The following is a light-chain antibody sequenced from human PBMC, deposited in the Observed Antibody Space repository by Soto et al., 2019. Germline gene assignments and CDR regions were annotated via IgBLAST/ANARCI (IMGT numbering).Light chain of an antibody. J-gene: IGKJ4*01. CDR2: DAS. CDR3: QQYASSPLT. CDR1: QSVSTNY. Sequence: PGTLSLSPGERATLSCRASQSVSTNYLAWYQQKPGRAPRLLIYDASTRATGIPDRFSGSGSGTDFTLTISRLEPEDFAVYYCQQYASSPLTFGGGTKVDIK. V-gene: IGKV3-20*01.